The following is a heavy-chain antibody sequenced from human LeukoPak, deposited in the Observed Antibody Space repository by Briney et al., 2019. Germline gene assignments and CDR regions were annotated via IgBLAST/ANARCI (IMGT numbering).Heavy chain of an antibody. Sequence: ASVKVSCKASGGTFSSYAISWVRQAPGQGLEWMGGLIPIFGTANYGQKFQGRVTITTDESTSTAYMELSSLRSEDTAVYYCSGYDSSGYYPYWGQGTLVTVSS. CDR2: LIPIFGTA. D-gene: IGHD3-22*01. V-gene: IGHV1-69*05. J-gene: IGHJ4*02. CDR3: SGYDSSGYYPY. CDR1: GGTFSSYA.